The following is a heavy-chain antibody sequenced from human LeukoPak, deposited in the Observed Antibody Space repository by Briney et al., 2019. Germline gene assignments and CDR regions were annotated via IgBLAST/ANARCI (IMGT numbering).Heavy chain of an antibody. D-gene: IGHD3-22*01. J-gene: IGHJ4*02. CDR3: ARGGHRTYYYDSSRYYLDY. CDR2: INPSGGST. Sequence: GASVKVSCKASGYTFTSYGIRWVRQAPGQGLEWMGIINPSGGSTSYAQKFQGRLTMTSDTSTSTVYMELSSLRSEDTAVYYCARGGHRTYYYDSSRYYLDYWGQGTLVTVSS. CDR1: GYTFTSYG. V-gene: IGHV1-46*01.